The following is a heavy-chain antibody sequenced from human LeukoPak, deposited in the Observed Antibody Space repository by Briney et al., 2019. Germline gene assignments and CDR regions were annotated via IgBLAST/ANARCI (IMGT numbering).Heavy chain of an antibody. CDR3: AQGLNQPNEY. CDR1: GFTFSSYA. CDR2: ISVSGGST. J-gene: IGHJ4*02. V-gene: IGHV3-23*01. Sequence: GGSLRLSCAASGFTFSSYAMNWVRQAPGKGLEWVSAISVSGGSTYYADSVKGRFTISRDNSKNTLYLQMNSLRADDTAVYYCAQGLNQPNEYWGQGTLVTVSS. D-gene: IGHD3-16*01.